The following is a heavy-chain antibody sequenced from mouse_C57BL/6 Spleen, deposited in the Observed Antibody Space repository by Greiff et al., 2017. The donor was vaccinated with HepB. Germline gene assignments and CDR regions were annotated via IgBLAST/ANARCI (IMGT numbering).Heavy chain of an antibody. J-gene: IGHJ1*03. CDR2: IRLKSDNYAT. Sequence: EVQLQQSGGGLVQPGGSMKLSCVASGFTFSNYWMNWVRQSPEKGLEWVAQIRLKSDNYATHYAESVKGRFTISRDDSKSSVYLQMNNLRAEDTGIYYCTFSSYGYFDVWGTGTTVTVSS. V-gene: IGHV6-3*01. CDR3: TFSSYGYFDV. D-gene: IGHD1-1*01. CDR1: GFTFSNYW.